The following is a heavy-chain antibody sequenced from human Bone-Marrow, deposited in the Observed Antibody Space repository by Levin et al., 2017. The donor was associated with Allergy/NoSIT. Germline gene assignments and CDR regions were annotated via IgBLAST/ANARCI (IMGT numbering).Heavy chain of an antibody. Sequence: PGGSLRLSCKASGYPFTKFGIDWVRQAPGQGLEWMGWIRVFNGDTNYAQKYQGRVTMTTDTSTNTAYLELRSLRSDDTAIYYCARPGIAAGDTEGWFDPWGQGTLVTVSS. CDR3: ARPGIAAGDTEGWFDP. D-gene: IGHD6-13*01. CDR1: GYPFTKFG. J-gene: IGHJ5*02. V-gene: IGHV1-18*01. CDR2: IRVFNGDT.